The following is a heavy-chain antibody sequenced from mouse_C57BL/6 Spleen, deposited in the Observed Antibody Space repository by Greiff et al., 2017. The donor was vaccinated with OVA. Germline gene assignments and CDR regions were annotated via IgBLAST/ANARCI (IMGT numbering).Heavy chain of an antibody. Sequence: VQLQQSGPELVKPGASVKISCKASGYAFSSSWMNWVKQRPGKGLEWIGRIYPGDGDTNYNGKFKGKATLTADKSSSTAYMQLSSLTSEDSAVYFCAGGLSPAFAYWGQGTLVTVSA. CDR2: IYPGDGDT. CDR3: AGGLSPAFAY. V-gene: IGHV1-82*01. CDR1: GYAFSSSW. J-gene: IGHJ3*01. D-gene: IGHD1-1*01.